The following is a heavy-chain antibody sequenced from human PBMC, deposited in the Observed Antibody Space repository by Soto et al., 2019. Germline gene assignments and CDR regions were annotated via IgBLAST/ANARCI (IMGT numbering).Heavy chain of an antibody. Sequence: SETLSLTCTVSGCAISSSSNYWGWIRQPPGKGLEWIGYIYYSGSTNYNPSLKSRVTISVDTSKNQFSLKLSSVTAADTAVYYCARLDYDFWSGHDYWGQGTLVTV. D-gene: IGHD3-3*01. CDR3: ARLDYDFWSGHDY. CDR1: GCAISSSSNY. CDR2: IYYSGST. V-gene: IGHV4-61*05. J-gene: IGHJ4*02.